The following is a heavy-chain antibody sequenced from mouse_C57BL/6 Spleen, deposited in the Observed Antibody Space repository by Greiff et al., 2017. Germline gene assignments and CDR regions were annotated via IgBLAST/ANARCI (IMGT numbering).Heavy chain of an antibody. Sequence: QVQLKESGAELARPGASVKMSCKASGYTFTSYTMHWVKQRPGQGLEWIGYINPSSGYTKYNQKFKDKATLTADQSSSTAYMQLSSLTSEDSAVYYCAREELLYYFDYWGQGTTLTVSS. J-gene: IGHJ2*01. V-gene: IGHV1-4*01. CDR2: INPSSGYT. CDR3: AREELLYYFDY. CDR1: GYTFTSYT. D-gene: IGHD3-3*01.